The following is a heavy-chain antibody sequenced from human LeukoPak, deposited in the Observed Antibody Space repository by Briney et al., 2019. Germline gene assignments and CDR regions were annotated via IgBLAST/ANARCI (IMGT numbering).Heavy chain of an antibody. Sequence: PSETLSLTCTVSGGSISSGGYYWSWIRQHPGKGLEWIGYIYYSGSTYYNPSLKSRVTMSVDTSKNQFFLKLSSVTAADTAVYYCSRGLAGWEGFDPWGQGALVTVSS. CDR3: SRGLAGWEGFDP. CDR1: GGSISSGGYY. J-gene: IGHJ5*02. CDR2: IYYSGST. D-gene: IGHD1-26*01. V-gene: IGHV4-31*03.